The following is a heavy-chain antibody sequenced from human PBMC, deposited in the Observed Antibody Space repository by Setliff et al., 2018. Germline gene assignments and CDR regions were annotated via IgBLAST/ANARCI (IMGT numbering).Heavy chain of an antibody. Sequence: ETLSLTCSVYGESFSNNYWSWIRQSPGKGLEWIGESDHGGNTTIHPSLKSRLTMSVDTSKNQFSMKLTSVTAADTAVYYCARVDFTMIQGVLGLWGQGTLVTVSS. CDR2: SDHGGNT. CDR1: GESFSNNY. V-gene: IGHV4-34*01. CDR3: ARVDFTMIQGVLGL. D-gene: IGHD3-10*01. J-gene: IGHJ1*01.